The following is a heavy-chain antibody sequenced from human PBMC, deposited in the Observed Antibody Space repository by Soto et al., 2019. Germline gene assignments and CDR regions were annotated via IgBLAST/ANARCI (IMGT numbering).Heavy chain of an antibody. CDR3: ARGAYCSSTSCYGDNWFDP. CDR2: MNPNSGNT. J-gene: IGHJ5*02. D-gene: IGHD2-2*01. Sequence: GASVKVSCKASGYTFTSYDINWVRQATGQGLEWMGWMNPNSGNTGYAQKFQGRVTMTRNTSISTAYMELSSLRSEDTAVYYCARGAYCSSTSCYGDNWFDPSGQGTLVTVS. V-gene: IGHV1-8*01. CDR1: GYTFTSYD.